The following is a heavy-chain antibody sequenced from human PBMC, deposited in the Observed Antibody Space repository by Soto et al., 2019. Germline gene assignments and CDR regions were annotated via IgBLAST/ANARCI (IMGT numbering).Heavy chain of an antibody. Sequence: LSLTCTVSGGSISSSSYYWGWIRQPPGKGLEWIGSIYYSGSTYYNPSLKSRVTISVDTSKNQFSLKLSSVTAADTAVYYCARLRVRCSGGSCYPRLIWPWGQGTLGTVSS. D-gene: IGHD2-15*01. CDR2: IYYSGST. J-gene: IGHJ5*02. CDR1: GGSISSSSYY. CDR3: ARLRVRCSGGSCYPRLIWP. V-gene: IGHV4-39*01.